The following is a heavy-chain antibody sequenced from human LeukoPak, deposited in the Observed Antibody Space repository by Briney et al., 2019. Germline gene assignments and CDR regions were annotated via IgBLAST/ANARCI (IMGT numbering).Heavy chain of an antibody. CDR2: INHSGST. D-gene: IGHD3-16*01. CDR1: GVSFSGYY. J-gene: IGHJ4*02. CDR3: ARLPMYYDYVWGVYGPFDY. V-gene: IGHV4-34*01. Sequence: SETLSLTCAVYGVSFSGYYWSWIRQPPGKGLEWIGEINHSGSTNYNPSLKSRVTISVDTSKNQFSLKLSSVTAADTAVYYCARLPMYYDYVWGVYGPFDYWGQGTLVTVSS.